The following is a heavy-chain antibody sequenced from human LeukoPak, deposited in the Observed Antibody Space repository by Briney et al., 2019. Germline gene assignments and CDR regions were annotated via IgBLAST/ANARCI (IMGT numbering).Heavy chain of an antibody. CDR3: ARGPLHVALSSGSLKWLDP. CDR1: EGSFRSST. J-gene: IGHJ5*02. V-gene: IGHV1-69*05. D-gene: IGHD3-3*01. Sequence: SVKVSCKASEGSFRSSTFAWVRQAPGRGLEWMGGIFPIFGTANYALEFQGRATITTDESTSTVYMELSSLRSEDTAMYYCARGPLHVALSSGSLKWLDPWGQGSLVTVSS. CDR2: IFPIFGTA.